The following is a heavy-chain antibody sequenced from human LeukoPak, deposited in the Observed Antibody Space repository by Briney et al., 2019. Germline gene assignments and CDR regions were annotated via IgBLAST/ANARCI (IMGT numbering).Heavy chain of an antibody. CDR2: IYTSGST. J-gene: IGHJ4*02. CDR3: AREDSSSSGGYFDY. Sequence: SETLSLTCTVSGGSISSGSYYWSWIRQPAGKGLEWIGRIYTSGSTNYNPSLKSRVTISVDTSKNQFSLKLSSVTAADTAVYYCAREDSSSSGGYFDYWGQGTLVTVSS. CDR1: GGSISSGSYY. V-gene: IGHV4-61*02. D-gene: IGHD6-6*01.